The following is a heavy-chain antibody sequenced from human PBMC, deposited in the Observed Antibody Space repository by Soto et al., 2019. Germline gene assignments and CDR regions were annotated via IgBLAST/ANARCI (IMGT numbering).Heavy chain of an antibody. D-gene: IGHD1-26*01. Sequence: ASVKVYWKASGYTFTGYYVHWVRQAPGQGLEWMGWINPNSGDTYLAQRFQGRVTMNRDTSIGTAYMELRGLTSDDTAEYYCAKGGAIVAAGTRVYLYNAMDVWGQGTTVTVS. CDR3: AKGGAIVAAGTRVYLYNAMDV. J-gene: IGHJ6*02. CDR2: INPNSGDT. V-gene: IGHV1-2*02. CDR1: GYTFTGYY.